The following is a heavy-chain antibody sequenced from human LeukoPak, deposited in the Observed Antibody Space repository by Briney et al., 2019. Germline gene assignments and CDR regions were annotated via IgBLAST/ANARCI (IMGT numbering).Heavy chain of an antibody. CDR3: ARDRNGVLLWFGELLNY. V-gene: IGHV3-11*01. CDR2: ISSSGSTI. Sequence: GGSLRLSCAASGFTFSDYYMSWIRQAPGKGLEWVSYISSSGSTIYYADSVKGRFTISRDNAKNSLYLQMNSLRAEDTAVYDCARDRNGVLLWFGELLNYWGQGTLVTVSS. J-gene: IGHJ4*02. D-gene: IGHD3-10*01. CDR1: GFTFSDYY.